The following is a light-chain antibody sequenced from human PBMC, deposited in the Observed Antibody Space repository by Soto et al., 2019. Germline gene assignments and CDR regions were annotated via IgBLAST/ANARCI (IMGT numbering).Light chain of an antibody. CDR3: CSYAGSYTHYV. J-gene: IGLJ1*01. CDR1: SSDVGGYNY. Sequence: QSALTQPRSVSGSPGQSITISCTGTSSDVGGYNYVSWYRQHPGKAPKLIIYDVSKRPSGVPDRFSGSKTGNTACLTISGLQAEYEADYYCCSYAGSYTHYVFGTGTKLTVL. CDR2: DVS. V-gene: IGLV2-11*01.